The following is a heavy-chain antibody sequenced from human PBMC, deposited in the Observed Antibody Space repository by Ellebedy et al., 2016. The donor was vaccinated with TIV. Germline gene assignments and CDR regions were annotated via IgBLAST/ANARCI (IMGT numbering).Heavy chain of an antibody. V-gene: IGHV3-11*01. D-gene: IGHD6-13*01. J-gene: IGHJ5*02. CDR1: GFIFSDYY. CDR3: ARDARFIDQQHNWFDP. Sequence: GESLKISCAASGFIFSDYYMSWIRQAPGKGLEWVSYISNSGHTIYYADSVKGRFIISRDNAENSLYLQMNSLRPEDTAVYYCARDARFIDQQHNWFDPWGQGTLVTVSS. CDR2: ISNSGHTI.